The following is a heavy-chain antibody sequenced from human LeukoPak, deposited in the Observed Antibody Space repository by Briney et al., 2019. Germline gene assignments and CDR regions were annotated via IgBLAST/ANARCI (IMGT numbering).Heavy chain of an antibody. V-gene: IGHV1-18*01. CDR1: GYTFTSYD. CDR3: AREGRAAAGTGVYYYYYYMDV. Sequence: ASVKVSCKDSGYTFTSYDINWVRQATAQGREWMGWMNANRVNTDHAQKLQGRVTMTTDTSTSTAYMELRSLRSDDTAVYYCAREGRAAAGTGVYYYYYYMDVWGKGTTVTVSS. CDR2: MNANRVNT. D-gene: IGHD6-13*01. J-gene: IGHJ6*03.